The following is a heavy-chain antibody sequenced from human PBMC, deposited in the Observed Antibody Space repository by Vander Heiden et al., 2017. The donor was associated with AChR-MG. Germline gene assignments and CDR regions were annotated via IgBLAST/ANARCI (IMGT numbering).Heavy chain of an antibody. Sequence: EVQLLESGGGLVRPGGSLRLSCAASGLTFSRYAMSWVRQAPGKGLEWVSAISGSGGSTYYADSVKGRFTISRDNSKNTLYLQMNSLRAEDTAVYYCAKASSTVTTPHPFDYWGQGTLVTVSS. CDR1: GLTFSRYA. V-gene: IGHV3-23*01. D-gene: IGHD4-17*01. J-gene: IGHJ4*02. CDR3: AKASSTVTTPHPFDY. CDR2: ISGSGGST.